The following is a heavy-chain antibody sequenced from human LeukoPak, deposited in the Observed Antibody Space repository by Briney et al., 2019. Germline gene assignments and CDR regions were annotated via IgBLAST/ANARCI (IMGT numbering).Heavy chain of an antibody. D-gene: IGHD6-13*01. CDR3: ARGGSSCFDS. V-gene: IGHV3-48*02. CDR2: ISSSSGTI. J-gene: IGHJ4*02. Sequence: GGSVRLSCAASGFTFSSYHMNWVRQAPGKGLEGVSYISSSSGTIYYADSVKGRFTTSRDNAKNSLYLQMNNLRDEDTAVYYCARGGSSCFDSWGQGTLVTVSS. CDR1: GFTFSSYH.